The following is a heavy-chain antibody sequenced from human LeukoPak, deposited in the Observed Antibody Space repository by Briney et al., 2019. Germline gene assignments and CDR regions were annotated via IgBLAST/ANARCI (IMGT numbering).Heavy chain of an antibody. V-gene: IGHV1-69*04. CDR2: IIPILGIA. CDR3: ARDPGLSY. Sequence: SVKVSCKASGGTFSSYTISWVRQAPGQGLEWMGRIIPILGIANYAQKFQGRVTITADKSTSTAYMELSSLRSEDKAVYYCARDPGLSYWGQTTLVTAAS. J-gene: IGHJ4*02. CDR1: GGTFSSYT.